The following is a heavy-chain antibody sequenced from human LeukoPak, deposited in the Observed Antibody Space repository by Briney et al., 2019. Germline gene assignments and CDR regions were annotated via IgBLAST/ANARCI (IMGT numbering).Heavy chain of an antibody. CDR1: GFTFSSYG. J-gene: IGHJ4*02. D-gene: IGHD3-22*01. CDR3: AKIGPAGWLSGSPDY. Sequence: GGSLRLSCAASGFTFSSYGMHWVRQAPGKGLEWVSAISGSGGSTYYADSVKGRFTISRDNSKNTLYLQMNSLRAEDTAVYYCAKIGPAGWLSGSPDYWGQGTLVTVSS. V-gene: IGHV3-23*01. CDR2: ISGSGGST.